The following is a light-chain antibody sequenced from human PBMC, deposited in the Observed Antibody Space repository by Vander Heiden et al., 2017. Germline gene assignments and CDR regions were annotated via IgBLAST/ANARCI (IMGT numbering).Light chain of an antibody. CDR1: QSINYF. Sequence: ETVLTQSPATLSLSPGASATLSCRASQSINYFLAWYQQKPGQAPRLLIYDASNRATGIPARFSGSGSGTDFTLTISSLEPEDFAVYYCQQRSNWPPTFGPGTKVDIK. V-gene: IGKV3-11*01. J-gene: IGKJ3*01. CDR3: QQRSNWPPT. CDR2: DAS.